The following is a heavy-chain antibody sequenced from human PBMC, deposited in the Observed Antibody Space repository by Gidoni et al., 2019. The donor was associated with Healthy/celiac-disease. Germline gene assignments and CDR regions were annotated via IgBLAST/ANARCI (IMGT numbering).Heavy chain of an antibody. CDR2: IYYSGST. CDR3: ARVRQNYDILTGSFDY. Sequence: QVQLQESGPGLVKPSETLSLTCTVSGGSISSYYWSWIRQPPGKGLEWIGYIYYSGSTNYNPSLKSRVTISVDTSKNQFSLKLSSVTAADTAVYYCARVRQNYDILTGSFDYWGQGTLVTVSS. D-gene: IGHD3-9*01. J-gene: IGHJ4*02. V-gene: IGHV4-59*01. CDR1: GGSISSYY.